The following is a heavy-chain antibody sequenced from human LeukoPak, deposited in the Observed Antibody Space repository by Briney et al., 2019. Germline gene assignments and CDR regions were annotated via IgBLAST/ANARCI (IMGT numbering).Heavy chain of an antibody. V-gene: IGHV4-59*01. Sequence: SETLSLTCTVSGGSISFYHWSWIRQPPGKGLEWIAYVDYTGSANYNPSLKSRVSISLDTSKNQFSLQRRSVTAADTAVYYCARRYNESPRDIRFDHWGQGTLVTVPS. CDR3: ARRYNESPRDIRFDH. D-gene: IGHD1-1*01. CDR2: VDYTGSA. J-gene: IGHJ4*02. CDR1: GGSISFYH.